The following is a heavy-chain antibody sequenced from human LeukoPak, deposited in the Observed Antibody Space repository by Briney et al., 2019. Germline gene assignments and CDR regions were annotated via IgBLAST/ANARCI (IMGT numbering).Heavy chain of an antibody. CDR2: ISYDGSNK. V-gene: IGHV3-30*04. J-gene: IGHJ4*02. D-gene: IGHD1-26*01. Sequence: GRSLRLSCAASGFTFSSYAMHWVRQAPGKGPEWVAVISYDGSNKYYADSVKGRFTISRDNSKNTLYLQMNSLRAEDTAVYYCARETWELHFDYWGQGTLVTVSS. CDR1: GFTFSSYA. CDR3: ARETWELHFDY.